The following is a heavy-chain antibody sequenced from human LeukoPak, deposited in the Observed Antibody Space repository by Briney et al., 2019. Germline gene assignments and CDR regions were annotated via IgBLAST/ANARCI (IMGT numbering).Heavy chain of an antibody. CDR3: AKGHTSSWYTSFDY. Sequence: GGSLRLSCAASGFSFTTYAMSWVRQAPGRGLEWVSSVSGSGDNTYYTDSVKGRFTISRDNSKNTVFMQMNSLRAEDTAVYFCAKGHTSSWYTSFDYWGQGILVTVPS. CDR1: GFSFTTYA. D-gene: IGHD6-13*01. CDR2: VSGSGDNT. V-gene: IGHV3-23*01. J-gene: IGHJ4*02.